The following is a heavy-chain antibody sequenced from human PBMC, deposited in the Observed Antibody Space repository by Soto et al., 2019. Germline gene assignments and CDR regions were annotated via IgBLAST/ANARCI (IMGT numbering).Heavy chain of an antibody. Sequence: QITLKESGPTLVKPTQTLTLTCTFSGFSLSTSGVGVGWIRQPPGKALEWLALIYWDDDKRYSPSLESRLTLTNDTSTKQVVLTMTNMDPVDTATYYCAHRRGGYCTGGGCYYDAFDIWGQGTMVTVSP. J-gene: IGHJ3*02. CDR2: IYWDDDK. CDR3: AHRRGGYCTGGGCYYDAFDI. CDR1: GFSLSTSGVG. V-gene: IGHV2-5*02. D-gene: IGHD2-8*02.